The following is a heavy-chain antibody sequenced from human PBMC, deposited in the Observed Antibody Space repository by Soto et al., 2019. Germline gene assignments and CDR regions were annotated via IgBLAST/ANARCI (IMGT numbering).Heavy chain of an antibody. D-gene: IGHD4-17*01. Sequence: NPSETLSLTCTVSGGSISSSSYYWGWIRQPPGKGLEWIGSIYYSGSTYYNPSLKSRVTISVDTSKNQFSLKLSSVTAADTAVYYCASRDSGYGDYGYFQHWGQGTLVTVSS. CDR1: GGSISSSSYY. J-gene: IGHJ1*01. CDR2: IYYSGST. V-gene: IGHV4-39*01. CDR3: ASRDSGYGDYGYFQH.